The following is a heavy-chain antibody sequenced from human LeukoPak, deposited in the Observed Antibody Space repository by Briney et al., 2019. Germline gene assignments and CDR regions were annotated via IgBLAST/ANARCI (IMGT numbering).Heavy chain of an antibody. CDR1: GGTFSSYA. CDR3: ATDYGGNLGAFDI. D-gene: IGHD4-23*01. CDR2: IIPIFGTA. Sequence: GASVKVSCKASGGTFSSYAISWVRQAPGQGLEWMGGIIPIFGTANYAQKFQGRVTITADESTSTAYTELSSLRSEDTAVYYCATDYGGNLGAFDIWGQGTMVTVSS. V-gene: IGHV1-69*13. J-gene: IGHJ3*02.